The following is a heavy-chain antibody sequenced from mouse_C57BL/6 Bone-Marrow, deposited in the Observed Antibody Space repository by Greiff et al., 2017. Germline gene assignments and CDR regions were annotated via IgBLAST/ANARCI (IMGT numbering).Heavy chain of an antibody. CDR3: ARPAYYSNYERFAY. CDR1: GFTFSSYG. V-gene: IGHV5-6*01. Sequence: EVQVVESGGDLVKPGGSLKLSCAASGFTFSSYGMSWVRRTPDKRLEWVATISSGGSYTYYPDSVKGRFTISRDNAKNTLYLQMSSLKSEDTAMYYCARPAYYSNYERFAYWGQGTLVTVSA. J-gene: IGHJ3*01. D-gene: IGHD2-5*01. CDR2: ISSGGSYT.